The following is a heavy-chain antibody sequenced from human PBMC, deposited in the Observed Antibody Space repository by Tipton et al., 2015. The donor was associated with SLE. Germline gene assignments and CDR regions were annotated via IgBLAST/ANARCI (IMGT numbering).Heavy chain of an antibody. Sequence: GSLRLSCAASGFTFSSYSMNWVRQAPGKGLEWVSSISSSSSYIYYADSVKGRFTISRDNAKNSLYLQMNSLRAEDTAVYYCARGWGLLKIFDFWGQGPLVTVSS. D-gene: IGHD1-26*01. V-gene: IGHV3-21*01. CDR1: GFTFSSYS. CDR3: ARGWGLLKIFDF. J-gene: IGHJ4*02. CDR2: ISSSSSYI.